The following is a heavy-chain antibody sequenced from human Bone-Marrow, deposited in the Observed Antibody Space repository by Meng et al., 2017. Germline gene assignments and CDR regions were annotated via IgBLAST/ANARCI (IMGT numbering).Heavy chain of an antibody. V-gene: IGHV3-23*01. CDR1: GFTFSSYS. CDR3: AKDPYYYDSSGYYYLYYFDY. CDR2: ISGSGGST. D-gene: IGHD3-22*01. Sequence: GGSLRLSCAASGFTFSSYSMSWVRQAPGKGLEWVSAISGSGGSTYYAESVKGRFTISRDNSKNTLYLQMNSLRDEDTDVYYCAKDPYYYDSSGYYYLYYFDYWGQGTLVTVSS. J-gene: IGHJ4*02.